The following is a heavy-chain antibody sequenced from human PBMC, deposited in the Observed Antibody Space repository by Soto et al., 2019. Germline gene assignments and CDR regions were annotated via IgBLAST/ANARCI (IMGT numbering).Heavy chain of an antibody. V-gene: IGHV4-34*01. CDR2: INHSGST. Sequence: SETLSLTCAVYGGSFSGYYWTWIRQPPGTGLEWIGEINHSGSTNYNPSLKSRVTISVDTSKNQFSLKLSSVTAADTAVYYCARHKDCSGGSCNAVGYYYGLDVWGQGTTVTVSS. J-gene: IGHJ6*02. CDR3: ARHKDCSGGSCNAVGYYYGLDV. CDR1: GGSFSGYY. D-gene: IGHD2-15*01.